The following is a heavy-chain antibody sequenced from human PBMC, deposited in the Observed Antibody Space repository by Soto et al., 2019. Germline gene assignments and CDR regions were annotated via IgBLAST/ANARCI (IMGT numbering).Heavy chain of an antibody. V-gene: IGHV4-30-4*01. Sequence: SETLSLTCTVSGGSISSDDYYWSWIRQPPGKGLEWIGYIYYSGTTYYHPSLNSRVTISVHTSKNQFSLRLTSVTAADTAVYYCARVSTSENWFDPWGQGTLVTVSS. CDR3: ARVSTSENWFDP. D-gene: IGHD3-16*02. J-gene: IGHJ5*02. CDR1: GGSISSDDYY. CDR2: IYYSGTT.